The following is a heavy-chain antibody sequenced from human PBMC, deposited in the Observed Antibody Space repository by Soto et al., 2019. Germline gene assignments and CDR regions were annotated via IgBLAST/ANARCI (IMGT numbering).Heavy chain of an antibody. CDR2: ISASGATT. J-gene: IGHJ4*02. CDR3: AKDRKSGSGWYWDY. V-gene: IGHV3-23*01. Sequence: EVQLLESGGGLVQPGGSLRLTCAASGFTFSSYAMSWVRQAPGKGLEWVSAISASGATTYYADSVKGRFTISRDNSKNTLYLQMNCLRADDTAVYYCAKDRKSGSGWYWDYWGQGTLVTVSS. D-gene: IGHD6-19*01. CDR1: GFTFSSYA.